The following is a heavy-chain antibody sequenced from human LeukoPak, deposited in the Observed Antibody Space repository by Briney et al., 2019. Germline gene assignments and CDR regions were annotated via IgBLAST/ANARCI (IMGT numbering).Heavy chain of an antibody. Sequence: GGSLRLSCAASGFTFSSYAMSWVRQAPGKGLEWVSSISSSSSYIYYADSVKGRFTISRDNAKNSLYLQMNSLRAEDTAVYYCARDPNYYYDSSGYSWNDYWGQGTLVTVSS. J-gene: IGHJ4*02. CDR1: GFTFSSYA. CDR2: ISSSSSYI. V-gene: IGHV3-21*01. D-gene: IGHD3-22*01. CDR3: ARDPNYYYDSSGYSWNDY.